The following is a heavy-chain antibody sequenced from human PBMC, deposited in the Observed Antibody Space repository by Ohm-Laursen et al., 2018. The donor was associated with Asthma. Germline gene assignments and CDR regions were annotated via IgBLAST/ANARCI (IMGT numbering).Heavy chain of an antibody. Sequence: SDTLSLTCTVSGGSISSYYWSWIRQPPGKGLEWIGYIYYSGSTYYNPSLKSRVTISVDTSKNQFSLKLSSVTAADTAVYYCARARGYKFDPWGQGTLVTVSS. J-gene: IGHJ5*02. D-gene: IGHD1-14*01. V-gene: IGHV4-59*12. CDR2: IYYSGST. CDR3: ARARGYKFDP. CDR1: GGSISSYY.